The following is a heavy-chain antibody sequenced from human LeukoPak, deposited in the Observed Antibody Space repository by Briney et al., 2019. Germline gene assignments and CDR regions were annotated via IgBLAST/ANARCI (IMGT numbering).Heavy chain of an antibody. J-gene: IGHJ4*02. Sequence: ASVKVSCKASGYTFTDYYVHWVRQAPGQGLEWMGRINPSSGDTNYAQNFQGRVTMTRDTSISTAYMELSRLRSDDTAVYYCATTCGYFYYWGQGTLVTVSS. CDR1: GYTFTDYY. V-gene: IGHV1-2*06. D-gene: IGHD1-14*01. CDR3: ATTCGYFYY. CDR2: INPSSGDT.